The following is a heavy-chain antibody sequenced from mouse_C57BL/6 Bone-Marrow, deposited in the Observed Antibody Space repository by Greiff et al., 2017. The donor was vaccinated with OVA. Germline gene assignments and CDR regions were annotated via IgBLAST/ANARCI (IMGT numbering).Heavy chain of an antibody. Sequence: EVKVVESGPGLAKPSQTLSLTCSVTGYSITSDYWNWIRKFPGNKLEYMGYISYSGSTYYNPSLKSRISITRDTSKNQYYLQLNSVTTEDTATYYCARLIPYGNYPYYFDYWGQGTTLTVSS. CDR3: ARLIPYGNYPYYFDY. J-gene: IGHJ2*01. D-gene: IGHD2-10*02. CDR2: ISYSGST. CDR1: GYSITSDY. V-gene: IGHV3-8*01.